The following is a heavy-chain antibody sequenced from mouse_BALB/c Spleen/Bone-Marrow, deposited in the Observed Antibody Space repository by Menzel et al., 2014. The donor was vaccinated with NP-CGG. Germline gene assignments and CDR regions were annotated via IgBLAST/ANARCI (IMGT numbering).Heavy chain of an antibody. Sequence: EVKLVESGGGLVKPGGSLKLSCAASGFTFSSYAMSWVRQTPEKRLEWVATISSGGSYTYYPDSVKGRFTISGDNAKNTLYLQMSSLRSEDTAMYYCARPRFAYWGQGTLVTVSA. CDR1: GFTFSSYA. V-gene: IGHV5-9-3*01. CDR2: ISSGGSYT. J-gene: IGHJ3*01. CDR3: ARPRFAY.